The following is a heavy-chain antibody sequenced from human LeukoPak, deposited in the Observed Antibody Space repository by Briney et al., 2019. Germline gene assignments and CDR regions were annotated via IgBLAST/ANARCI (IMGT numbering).Heavy chain of an antibody. CDR2: INPNSGGT. D-gene: IGHD6-13*01. J-gene: IGHJ4*02. CDR3: ARDVGSSWYADY. V-gene: IGHV1-2*02. Sequence: ASVKVSCKASGYIFTGYYLHWVRQAPGQGPEWMGWINPNSGGTNYAQKFQGRVTMTGDTSINTVYMELGRLSSDDTAIYYCARDVGSSWYADYWGQGTLVTVSS. CDR1: GYIFTGYY.